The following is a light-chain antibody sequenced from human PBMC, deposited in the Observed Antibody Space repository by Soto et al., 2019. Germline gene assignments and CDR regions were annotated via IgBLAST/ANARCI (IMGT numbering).Light chain of an antibody. CDR3: QQYGTSPFT. J-gene: IGKJ3*01. Sequence: EVVLTQSPGTLSLSPGERATLSCRASQSVSNSNLAWYQQRPGQAPRLLIYGASNRATGIPDRFSGSGSGTDFTLPISRLEPEDFAVYYCQQYGTSPFTFGPGTKVDIK. CDR1: QSVSNSN. V-gene: IGKV3-20*01. CDR2: GAS.